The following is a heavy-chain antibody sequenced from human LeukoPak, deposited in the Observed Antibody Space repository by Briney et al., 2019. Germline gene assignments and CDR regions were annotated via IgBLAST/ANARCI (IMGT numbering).Heavy chain of an antibody. CDR3: AKAGWIIYGRYYFDY. D-gene: IGHD3-10*01. Sequence: GGPLRLSCAASGFTLSIYTMNWVGQAPGKGLEGGSSINSNGGTMHYADSAKGRFTISRDNAKKSPYLQRNSLRAQDTAVNNGAKAGWIIYGRYYFDYWGQGTLVTVSS. J-gene: IGHJ4*02. CDR2: INSNGGTM. V-gene: IGHV3-21*04. CDR1: GFTLSIYT.